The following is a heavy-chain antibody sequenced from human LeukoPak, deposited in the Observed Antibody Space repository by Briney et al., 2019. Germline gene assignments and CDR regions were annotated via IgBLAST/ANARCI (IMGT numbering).Heavy chain of an antibody. J-gene: IGHJ4*02. D-gene: IGHD5-24*01. CDR3: ARQGYVEMAYDLGMVDY. V-gene: IGHV5-51*01. CDR1: GYSFTSYR. Sequence: HGESLKISCKGSGYSFTSYRIGWVRQMPGKGLEWMGIIYPGDSDTRYSPSFQGQVTISADKSISTAYLQWSSLKASDTAMYYCARQGYVEMAYDLGMVDYWGQGTLVTVSS. CDR2: IYPGDSDT.